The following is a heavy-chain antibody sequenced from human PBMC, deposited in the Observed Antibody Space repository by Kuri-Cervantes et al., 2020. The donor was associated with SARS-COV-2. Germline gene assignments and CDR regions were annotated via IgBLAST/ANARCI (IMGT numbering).Heavy chain of an antibody. CDR2: INWNGGST. Sequence: GGSLRLSCAASGFTFDDYGMSWVRQAPGKGLEWVSGINWNGGSTGYADSVKGRFTISRDNAKNTLYLQMNSLRAEDTAVYYCAKASLVGYYYYMDVWGKGTTVTVSS. CDR1: GFTFDDYG. CDR3: AKASLVGYYYYMDV. D-gene: IGHD1-26*01. J-gene: IGHJ6*03. V-gene: IGHV3-20*04.